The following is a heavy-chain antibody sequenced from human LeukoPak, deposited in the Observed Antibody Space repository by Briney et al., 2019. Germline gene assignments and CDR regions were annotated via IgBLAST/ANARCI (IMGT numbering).Heavy chain of an antibody. Sequence: PSETLSLTCNVSGGSTNSYYWGWIRQPPGKRLELIGYIYYSGRTNYNPSLKSRVTISVDTSTNQISLKLTSVTAADTAVYFCARGTTKGYYYDSSGYYTKWGQGTLVTVSS. J-gene: IGHJ4*02. CDR2: IYYSGRT. CDR3: ARGTTKGYYYDSSGYYTK. D-gene: IGHD3-22*01. V-gene: IGHV4-59*12. CDR1: GGSTNSYY.